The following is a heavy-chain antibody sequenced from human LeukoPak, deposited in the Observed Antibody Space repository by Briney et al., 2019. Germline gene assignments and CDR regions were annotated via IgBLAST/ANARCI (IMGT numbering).Heavy chain of an antibody. CDR2: INPSGGST. J-gene: IGHJ6*03. V-gene: IGHV1-46*01. CDR3: ARRGYSYGLYYYYYYMDV. Sequence: ASVKVSCKASGYTFTSCYMHWVRQAPGQGLEWMGIINPSGGSTSYAQKFQGRVTMTRDTSTSTVYMELSSLRSEDTAVYYCARRGYSYGLYYYYYYMDVWGKGTTVTISS. D-gene: IGHD5-18*01. CDR1: GYTFTSCY.